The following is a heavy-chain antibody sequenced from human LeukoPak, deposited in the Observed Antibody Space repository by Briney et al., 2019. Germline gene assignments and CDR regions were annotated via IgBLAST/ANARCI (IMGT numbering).Heavy chain of an antibody. CDR3: ASVHYYDSSGYYYFDF. J-gene: IGHJ4*02. CDR1: GGTFSSYA. CDR2: IIPIFGTA. V-gene: IGHV1-69*05. Sequence: GASVKVSCKASGGTFSSYAISWVRQAPGQGLEWMGGIIPIFGTANYAQKFQGRVTITTDESTSTAYMELSSLRSEDTAVYYCASVHYYDSSGYYYFDFWGQGTLVTVSS. D-gene: IGHD3-22*01.